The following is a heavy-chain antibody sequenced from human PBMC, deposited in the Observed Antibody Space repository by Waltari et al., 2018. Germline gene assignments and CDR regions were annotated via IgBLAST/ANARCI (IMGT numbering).Heavy chain of an antibody. D-gene: IGHD2-2*01. CDR1: GYTLPSYY. Sequence: QVPLVQSGAEVKKPGAYGKVSCKASGYTLPSYYMHWVRQAPGQGLEWMVRLNPNSGDTNYARKFQDSVTMTRDTSVNTAYMVVGRLTSDDTAVYFCARESAFSTSWYPGFDPWGQGTLVTVAS. J-gene: IGHJ5*02. CDR3: ARESAFSTSWYPGFDP. CDR2: LNPNSGDT. V-gene: IGHV1-2*06.